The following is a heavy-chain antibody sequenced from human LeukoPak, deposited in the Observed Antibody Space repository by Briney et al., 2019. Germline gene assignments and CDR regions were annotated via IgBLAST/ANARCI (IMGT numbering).Heavy chain of an antibody. Sequence: GASVKVSCKASGYTFTGYYMHWARQAPGQGLEWMGRINPNSGGTNYAQKFQGRVTMTRDTSISTAYMELSRLRSDDTAVYYCARVLNDFWSGYPTKFDYWGQGTLVTVSS. CDR2: INPNSGGT. CDR3: ARVLNDFWSGYPTKFDY. J-gene: IGHJ4*02. D-gene: IGHD3-3*01. CDR1: GYTFTGYY. V-gene: IGHV1-2*06.